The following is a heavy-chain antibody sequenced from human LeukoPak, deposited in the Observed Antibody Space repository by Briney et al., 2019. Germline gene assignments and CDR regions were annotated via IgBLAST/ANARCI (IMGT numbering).Heavy chain of an antibody. V-gene: IGHV3-9*01. D-gene: IGHD3-22*01. CDR2: ISWNSGSI. CDR3: AKAYYCDSSGYPYFDY. CDR1: GFTFDDYA. Sequence: GGSLRLSCAASGFTFDDYAMHWVRQAPGKGLEWVSGISWNSGSIGYADSVKGRFTISRDNAKNSLYLQMNSLRAEDTALYYCAKAYYCDSSGYPYFDYWGQGTLVTVSS. J-gene: IGHJ4*02.